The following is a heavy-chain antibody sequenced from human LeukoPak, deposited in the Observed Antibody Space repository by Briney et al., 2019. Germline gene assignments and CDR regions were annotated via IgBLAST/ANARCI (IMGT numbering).Heavy chain of an antibody. CDR3: ARGGQQLGDYYYYMDV. Sequence: ASVKVSCKASGYTFTGYYMHWVRQAPGQGLEWMGWINPNSGGTNYAQKFQGRVTMTRDTSISTAYMELSRLRSEDTAVYYCARGGQQLGDYYYYMDVWGKGTTVTISS. D-gene: IGHD6-13*01. CDR2: INPNSGGT. CDR1: GYTFTGYY. J-gene: IGHJ6*03. V-gene: IGHV1-2*02.